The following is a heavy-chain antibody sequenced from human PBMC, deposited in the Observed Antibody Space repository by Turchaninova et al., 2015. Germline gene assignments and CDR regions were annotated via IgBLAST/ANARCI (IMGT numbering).Heavy chain of an antibody. Sequence: VQLQLWGAGLLKPSETLSLTCAVLVGSFRGSYWSGIRPPPGKGREWIGEINHSGSTNYNPALKSRVTISVDTSKNQFSLKLSSVTAADTAVYYCAKAAAGSYYYYYYGMDVWGQGTTVTVSS. CDR2: INHSGST. D-gene: IGHD6-13*01. J-gene: IGHJ6*02. V-gene: IGHV4-34*01. CDR1: VGSFRGSY. CDR3: AKAAAGSYYYYYYGMDV.